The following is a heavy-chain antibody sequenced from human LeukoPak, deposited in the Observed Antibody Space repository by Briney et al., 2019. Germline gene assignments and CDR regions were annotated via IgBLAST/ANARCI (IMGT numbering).Heavy chain of an antibody. CDR2: IFYDGSNK. CDR1: GFTFSRNG. D-gene: IGHD1-26*01. J-gene: IGHJ2*01. Sequence: GGSLRLSCAASGFTFSRNGMHWVRQAPGRGLEWVALIFYDGSNKYYVDSVKGRFTISRDNSKNMLYLQMNSVRAEDTSVYYCPRDLLYSGSDSRYCYFWGRGTPVTVSS. V-gene: IGHV3-33*01. CDR3: PRDLLYSGSDSRYCYF.